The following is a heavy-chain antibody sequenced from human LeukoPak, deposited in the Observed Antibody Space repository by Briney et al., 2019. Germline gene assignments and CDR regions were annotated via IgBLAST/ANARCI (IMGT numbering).Heavy chain of an antibody. J-gene: IGHJ5*02. CDR2: ISGSGGST. V-gene: IGHV3-23*01. Sequence: GGSLRLSCVGSGYTFTTYGMSWVRQAPGKGLEWVSAISGSGGSTYYADSVKGRFTISRDNSKNTLYLQMNGLRAEDTAVYYCARGATDVTRWFDPWGQGTRVTVSS. CDR3: ARGATDVTRWFDP. D-gene: IGHD1-1*01. CDR1: GYTFTTYG.